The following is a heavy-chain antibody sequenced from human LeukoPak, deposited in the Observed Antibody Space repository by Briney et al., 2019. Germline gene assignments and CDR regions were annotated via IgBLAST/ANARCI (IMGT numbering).Heavy chain of an antibody. CDR1: GYTFTGYY. V-gene: IGHV1-2*02. Sequence: ASVKVSCKASGYTFTGYYMHWVRQAPGQGLEWMGWINPNSGGTNYAQKFQGRVTMTRDTSISTAYMELSRLTSDDTAVYYCARGVNWGSGDGFDIWGQGTMVTVSS. CDR3: ARGVNWGSGDGFDI. D-gene: IGHD7-27*01. J-gene: IGHJ3*02. CDR2: INPNSGGT.